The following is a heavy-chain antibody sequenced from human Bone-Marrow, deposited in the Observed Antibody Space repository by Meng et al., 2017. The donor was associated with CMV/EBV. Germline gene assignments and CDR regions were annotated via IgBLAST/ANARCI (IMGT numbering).Heavy chain of an antibody. CDR3: ARAGGNSIYWYFDL. J-gene: IGHJ2*01. CDR1: GFTFSPYW. D-gene: IGHD4-23*01. V-gene: IGHV3-74*01. CDR2: INSDGTST. Sequence: GESLKISCAASGFTFSPYWMHWVRQAPGKGLEWASRINSDGTSTSYADSVKGRLTIYRDNAKNTAYLQMDSLRAEDTAVYYCARAGGNSIYWYFDLWGRGTLVTFSS.